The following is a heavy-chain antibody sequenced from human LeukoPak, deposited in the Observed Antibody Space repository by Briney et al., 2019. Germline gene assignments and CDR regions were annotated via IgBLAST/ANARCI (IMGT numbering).Heavy chain of an antibody. D-gene: IGHD3-3*01. CDR3: ARPGSYYDFWSGYWI. Sequence: GGSLRLSCAASGFTFSDYYMSWIRQAPGKGLEWVSYISSSGSTIYYADSVKGRFTISRDNSKNTLYLQMNSLRAEDTAVYYCARPGSYYDFWSGYWIWGQGTMVTVSS. CDR2: ISSSGSTI. J-gene: IGHJ3*02. V-gene: IGHV3-11*04. CDR1: GFTFSDYY.